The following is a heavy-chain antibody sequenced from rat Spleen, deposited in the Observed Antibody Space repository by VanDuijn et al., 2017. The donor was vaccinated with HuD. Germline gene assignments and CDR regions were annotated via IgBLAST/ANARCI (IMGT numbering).Heavy chain of an antibody. Sequence: EVQLVESDGGLVQPGRSLKLSCAASGFTFSNYGIHWIRQAPAKGLEWVATISSDGRRNYYRDSMKGRFTVSRDNAKSTLYLQMDSLRSEDTATYYCVRHGYTRYYFDYWGQGVMVTVSS. V-gene: IGHV5-29*01. CDR2: ISSDGRRN. J-gene: IGHJ2*01. D-gene: IGHD1-9*01. CDR3: VRHGYTRYYFDY. CDR1: GFTFSNYG.